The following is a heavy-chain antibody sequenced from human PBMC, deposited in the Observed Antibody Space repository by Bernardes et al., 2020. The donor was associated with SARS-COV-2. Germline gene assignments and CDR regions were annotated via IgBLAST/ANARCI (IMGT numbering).Heavy chain of an antibody. CDR2: ISGSGGST. Sequence: GGSLRLSCSASGFTFSSYAMNWVRQAPGKGLEWVSAISGSGGSTYYADFVKGRFPISTDNSKNTLYLQMNSLRPEDTALYYCAKQGVGHAFDNWGQGTMVTVSA. J-gene: IGHJ3*02. CDR1: GFTFSSYA. CDR3: AKQGVGHAFDN. V-gene: IGHV3-23*01. D-gene: IGHD3-10*01.